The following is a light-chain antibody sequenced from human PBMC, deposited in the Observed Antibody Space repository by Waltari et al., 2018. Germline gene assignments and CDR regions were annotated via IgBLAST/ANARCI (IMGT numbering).Light chain of an antibody. Sequence: QSVLTQPPSVSGTPGQRVTISCSGSTSNIGKNIVNWYQQLPGAAPKLLIHSNDQRPSEVPDRFSGSKSGTSASLAISGLQSDDEADYYCESWDDSLDGPWVFGGGTKLTVL. V-gene: IGLV1-44*01. CDR1: TSNIGKNI. CDR3: ESWDDSLDGPWV. J-gene: IGLJ3*02. CDR2: SND.